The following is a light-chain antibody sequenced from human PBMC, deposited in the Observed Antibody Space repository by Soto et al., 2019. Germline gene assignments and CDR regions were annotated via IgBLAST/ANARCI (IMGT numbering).Light chain of an antibody. CDR2: GAS. Sequence: EIVLTQSPGTLSLSPGERATLSCRASQSVSSSYLAWYQQKPDQAPRLLIYGASSKATGIPDRFSGSGSGTDFALTISRRETEDFAVYYCQQYGSSPTFGQGTKVEIK. CDR3: QQYGSSPT. J-gene: IGKJ1*01. CDR1: QSVSSSY. V-gene: IGKV3-20*01.